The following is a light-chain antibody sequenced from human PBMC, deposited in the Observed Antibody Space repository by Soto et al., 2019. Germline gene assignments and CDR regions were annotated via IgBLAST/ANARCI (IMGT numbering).Light chain of an antibody. CDR3: QQYNSYPWT. J-gene: IGKJ1*01. CDR1: QSISGW. V-gene: IGKV1-5*01. Sequence: DTQMTQSPSTLSASVVDRVTITCLASQSISGWLAWYQQKPGKAPKLLIYDVSSLESGVPSRFSGSGSGTEFTLAISSLQPDDFATYYCQQYNSYPWTFGQGTKVDIK. CDR2: DVS.